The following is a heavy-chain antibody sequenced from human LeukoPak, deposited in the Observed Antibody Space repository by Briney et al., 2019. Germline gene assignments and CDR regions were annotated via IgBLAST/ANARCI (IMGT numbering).Heavy chain of an antibody. CDR3: ARAAYSSTWYSRYFDL. J-gene: IGHJ2*01. CDR1: GFTFDDYA. Sequence: PGGSLRLSCVASGFTFDDYAMHWVRQAPGKGLEWVSGITWNSGSIDYADSVKGRFTISRDNAKKSLYLQMNSLRAGDTAVYYCARAAYSSTWYSRYFDLWGRGTLVTVSS. V-gene: IGHV3-9*01. CDR2: ITWNSGSI. D-gene: IGHD6-13*01.